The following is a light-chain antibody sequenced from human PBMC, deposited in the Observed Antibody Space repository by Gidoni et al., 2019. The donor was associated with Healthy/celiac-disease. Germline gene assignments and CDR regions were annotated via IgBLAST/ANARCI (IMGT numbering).Light chain of an antibody. CDR3: QQYGSSPFT. CDR1: QSVRSSY. CDR2: GAS. J-gene: IGKJ3*01. V-gene: IGKV3-20*01. Sequence: IVLTQSPGTLSLSPGARATLSCRASQSVRSSYLAWYQQNPRQAPRLLIYGASSRATGTPDMFSGSGSAADFPLTISRLAPDDFAVYYCQQYGSSPFTFGPXTKVEIK.